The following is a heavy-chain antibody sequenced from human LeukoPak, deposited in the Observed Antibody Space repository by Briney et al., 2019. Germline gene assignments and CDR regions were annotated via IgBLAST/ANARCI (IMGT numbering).Heavy chain of an antibody. D-gene: IGHD3-9*01. Sequence: HPGGSLRLSCAASGFTFSNYAMSWVRQAPGKGLEWVAVISGRSTHYADSVKGRLTISRDNSKNTLYLQMKSLRADDTAVYYCARDVDLLMDVWGQGTTVSVSS. J-gene: IGHJ6*02. V-gene: IGHV3-23*01. CDR3: ARDVDLLMDV. CDR1: GFTFSNYA. CDR2: ISGRST.